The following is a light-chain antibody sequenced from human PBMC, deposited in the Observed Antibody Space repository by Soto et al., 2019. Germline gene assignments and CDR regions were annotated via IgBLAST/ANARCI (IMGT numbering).Light chain of an antibody. V-gene: IGKV1-39*01. Sequence: DIQLTQSPSSLSASVGDRVTVTCRAGQSISRYLNWYQQRPAKAPKLLIYSASTLQTGVPSRFIGSGSGTDFTLTISSLQPEDFATYYCQQSYNGPFTFGPGTKVDIK. J-gene: IGKJ3*01. CDR1: QSISRY. CDR2: SAS. CDR3: QQSYNGPFT.